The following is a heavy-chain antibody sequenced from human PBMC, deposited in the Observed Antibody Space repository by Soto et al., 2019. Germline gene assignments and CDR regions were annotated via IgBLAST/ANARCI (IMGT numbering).Heavy chain of an antibody. CDR2: ISWNSGSI. Sequence: GGSLRLSCAASGFTFDDYAMHWVRQAPGKGLEWVSGISWNSGSIGYADSVKGRFTISRDNAKNSLYLQMNSLRAEDTALYYCAKDKSGEVDSGYDLAFDYWGQGTLVTVSS. CDR1: GFTFDDYA. D-gene: IGHD5-12*01. J-gene: IGHJ4*02. V-gene: IGHV3-9*01. CDR3: AKDKSGEVDSGYDLAFDY.